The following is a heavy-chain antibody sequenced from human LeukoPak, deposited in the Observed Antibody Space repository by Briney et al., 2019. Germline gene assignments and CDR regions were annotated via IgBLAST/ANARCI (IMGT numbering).Heavy chain of an antibody. CDR2: IIPGLRLT. CDR3: SFSKRTSGGSAVDY. Sequence: ASVKVSCKASGGAFNTYDINWVRQAPGQGLEWMGRIIPGLRLTSYAQRFQGRVTISADKSTSTTYLELNDLESEDTAVYFCSFSKRTSGGSAVDYWGQGTLATVSS. D-gene: IGHD2-8*02. J-gene: IGHJ4*02. V-gene: IGHV1-69*04. CDR1: GGAFNTYD.